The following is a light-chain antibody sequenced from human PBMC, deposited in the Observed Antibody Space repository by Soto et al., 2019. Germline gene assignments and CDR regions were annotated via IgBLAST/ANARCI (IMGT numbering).Light chain of an antibody. CDR2: DAS. CDR3: QQYKDWPTK. V-gene: IGKV1-33*01. J-gene: IGKJ1*01. CDR1: QDISNY. Sequence: DIQMTQSPSTLSASVGDRVTITCQASQDISNYLNWYQQIPGKAPNLLIYDASNLETGVPSRFSGSGAGTDFTLTITSLQSEDFGVYFCQQYKDWPTKFGQGTKVDIK.